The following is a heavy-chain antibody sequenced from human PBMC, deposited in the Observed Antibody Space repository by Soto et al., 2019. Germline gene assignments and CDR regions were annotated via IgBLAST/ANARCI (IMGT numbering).Heavy chain of an antibody. Sequence: SETLSLTCAVSGGSISSGGYSWSWIRQPPGKGLEWIGYIYHSGSTYYNPSLKSRVTISVDRSKNQFSLKLSSVTAADTAVHYCARVSTYSSSLDYWGQGTLVTVSS. J-gene: IGHJ4*02. CDR2: IYHSGST. D-gene: IGHD6-6*01. CDR1: GGSISSGGYS. CDR3: ARVSTYSSSLDY. V-gene: IGHV4-30-2*01.